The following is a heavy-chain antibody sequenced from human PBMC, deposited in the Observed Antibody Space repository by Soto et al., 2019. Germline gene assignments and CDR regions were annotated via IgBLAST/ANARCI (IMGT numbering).Heavy chain of an antibody. Sequence: PSETLSLTCTVSGGSIISSSYFWGWIRQPPGKGLEWIGSIYNSGTTYYDPSLRSRVSTSVDTSKNQFSLKLSSVTAADSALYYCAGHKFSDSGTNLDRFDYWGQGTLVTVSS. V-gene: IGHV4-39*01. J-gene: IGHJ4*02. D-gene: IGHD1-26*01. CDR2: IYNSGTT. CDR1: GGSIISSSYF. CDR3: AGHKFSDSGTNLDRFDY.